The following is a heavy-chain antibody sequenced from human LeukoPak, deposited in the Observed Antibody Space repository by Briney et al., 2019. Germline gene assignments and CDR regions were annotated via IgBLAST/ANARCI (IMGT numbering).Heavy chain of an antibody. CDR2: ISSSSSYI. CDR1: GFTFSSYA. J-gene: IGHJ4*02. V-gene: IGHV3-21*04. Sequence: GGSLRLSCAASGFTFSSYAMSWVRQAPGKGLEWVSSISSSSSYIYYADSVKGRFTISRDNAKNSLYLQMNSLRAEDTALYYCAKAGYSGYDYGANFDYWGQGTLVTVSS. D-gene: IGHD5-12*01. CDR3: AKAGYSGYDYGANFDY.